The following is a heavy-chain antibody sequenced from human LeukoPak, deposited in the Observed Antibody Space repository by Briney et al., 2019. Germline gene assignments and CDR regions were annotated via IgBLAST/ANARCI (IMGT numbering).Heavy chain of an antibody. CDR3: AKDRGDGYRTYYFDY. D-gene: IGHD5-24*01. J-gene: IGHJ4*02. V-gene: IGHV3-30*18. Sequence: SCKASGGTFSSYGMHWVRQAPGKGLEWVAVISYDGSNKYYADSVKGRFTISRDNSKNTLYLQMNSLGAEDTAVYYCAKDRGDGYRTYYFDYWGQGTLVTVSS. CDR1: GGTFSSYG. CDR2: ISYDGSNK.